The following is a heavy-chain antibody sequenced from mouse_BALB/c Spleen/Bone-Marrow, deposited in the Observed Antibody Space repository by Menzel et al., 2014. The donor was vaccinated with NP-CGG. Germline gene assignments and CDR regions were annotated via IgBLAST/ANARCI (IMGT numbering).Heavy chain of an antibody. CDR3: VRHMDY. CDR1: GFTFNTYA. V-gene: IGHV10-1*02. J-gene: IGHJ4*01. Sequence: DVHLVESGGGLVQPKGSLKLSCAASGFTFNTYAMNWVRQAPGKGLEWVARIRSKSNNYATYYADSVKDRFTTSRDDSQSMLYLQMNNLKTEDTAMYYCVRHMDYWGQGTSVTVSS. CDR2: IRSKSNNYAT.